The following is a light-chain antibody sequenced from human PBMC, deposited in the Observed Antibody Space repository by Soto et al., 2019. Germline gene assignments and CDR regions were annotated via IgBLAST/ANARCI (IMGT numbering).Light chain of an antibody. J-gene: IGLJ2*01. CDR2: DVS. CDR1: SSDVGGYNY. CDR3: SSYTISSTLVV. Sequence: QSALTQPASVSGSPGQSITISCTGTSSDVGGYNYVSWYQQHPGKARRLMIYDVSNRPSGVSTRFSGSKSGNTASLTISGVQAEDEADYYCSSYTISSTLVVFGGGTKLT. V-gene: IGLV2-14*01.